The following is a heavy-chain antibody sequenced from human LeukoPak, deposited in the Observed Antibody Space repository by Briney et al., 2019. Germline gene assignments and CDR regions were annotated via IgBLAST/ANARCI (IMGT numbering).Heavy chain of an antibody. D-gene: IGHD2-2*01. J-gene: IGHJ5*02. V-gene: IGHV1-18*01. CDR1: GYTFTSYG. CDR3: ARDGDIVVVPASDWFDP. CDR2: ISAYNGNT. Sequence: GASVKVSCKASGYTFTSYGISWVRQAPGQGLEWMGWISAYNGNTNYAQKLQGRVTMTTDTSTSTAYMELRSLRSDDTAVYYCARDGDIVVVPASDWFDPWGQGTLVTVSS.